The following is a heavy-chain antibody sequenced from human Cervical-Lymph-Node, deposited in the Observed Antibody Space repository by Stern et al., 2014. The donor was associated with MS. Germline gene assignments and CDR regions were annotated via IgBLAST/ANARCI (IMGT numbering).Heavy chain of an antibody. CDR2: IKTKSEGGTT. Sequence: EVQLVESGGGLVKPGGSLRLSCAVSGFTFSAAWMTWVRQTPGKGLEWVGRIKTKSEGGTTDYAAPATGRFSISRDDSNDIMYLHMNNLKTEDTGFYYCTTRWPRTFFEYWGQGVLVAVSS. J-gene: IGHJ4*02. CDR1: GFTFSAAW. D-gene: IGHD5-24*01. CDR3: TTRWPRTFFEY. V-gene: IGHV3-15*01.